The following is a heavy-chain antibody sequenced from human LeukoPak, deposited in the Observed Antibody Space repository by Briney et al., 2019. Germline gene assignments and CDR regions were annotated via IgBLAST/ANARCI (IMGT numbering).Heavy chain of an antibody. V-gene: IGHV1-46*01. CDR3: ARWYYYETSGLYYGSFDN. J-gene: IGHJ5*02. CDR2: INPGGGTT. Sequence: ASVKVSCKASGYTFTSSYMHWVRQAPGQGLEWVGIINPGGGTTIYAQNFQGRVTMTRDTSTGTVYMELSSLRSEDTAVYYCARWYYYETSGLYYGSFDNWGQGTLVTVSS. D-gene: IGHD3-22*01. CDR1: GYTFTSSY.